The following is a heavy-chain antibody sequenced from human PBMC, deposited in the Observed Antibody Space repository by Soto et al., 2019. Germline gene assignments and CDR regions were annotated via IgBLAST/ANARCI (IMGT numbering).Heavy chain of an antibody. D-gene: IGHD3-22*01. V-gene: IGHV1-69*12. CDR1: GGTFSSYA. CDR2: IIPIFGTA. J-gene: IGHJ4*02. Sequence: QVQLVQSGAEVKKPGSSVKVSCKASGGTFSSYAISWVRQAPGQGLEWMGGIIPIFGTADYAEKFQGRVTITGDESTSTAYMELSSLRSEDTAVYYCASHYDSSGYYYRGLDYWGQGTLVTVSS. CDR3: ASHYDSSGYYYRGLDY.